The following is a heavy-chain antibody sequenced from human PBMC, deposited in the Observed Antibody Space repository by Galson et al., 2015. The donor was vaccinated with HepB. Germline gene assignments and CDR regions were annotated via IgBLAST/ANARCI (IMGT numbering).Heavy chain of an antibody. Sequence: SLRLSCAASGFIFSTYSMNWVRQAPGKGLEWLSYISSSSPTIYYADSVKGRITISRDNAKNSLYLQMHSMRVEDTAVYYCVFLRGNDLKPLDYWGQGILVTVSS. V-gene: IGHV3-48*04. CDR1: GFIFSTYS. D-gene: IGHD5-12*01. CDR3: VFLRGNDLKPLDY. CDR2: ISSSSPTI. J-gene: IGHJ4*02.